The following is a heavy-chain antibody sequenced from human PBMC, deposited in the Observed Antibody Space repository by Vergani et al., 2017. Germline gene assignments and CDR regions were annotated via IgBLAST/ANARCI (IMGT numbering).Heavy chain of an antibody. CDR1: GGSISSSSYY. V-gene: IGHV4-39*01. Sequence: QLQLQESGPGLVKPSETLSLTCTVSGGSISSSSYYWGWIRQPPGKGLEWIGSIYYSGSTYYNPSLKSRVTISVDTSKNQFSLKLSSVTAADTAVYYCARHNPATVTTCYFDYWGQGTLVTVSS. CDR2: IYYSGST. D-gene: IGHD4-11*01. J-gene: IGHJ4*02. CDR3: ARHNPATVTTCYFDY.